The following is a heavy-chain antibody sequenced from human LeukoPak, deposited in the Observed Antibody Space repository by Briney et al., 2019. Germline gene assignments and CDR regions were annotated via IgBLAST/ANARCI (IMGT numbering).Heavy chain of an antibody. CDR3: ARPRSLTTVVTPDFDY. CDR2: ISSSGSTI. CDR1: GFTFSDYY. V-gene: IGHV3-11*01. D-gene: IGHD4-23*01. Sequence: GGSLRLSCAASGFTFSDYYMSWIRQAPGKGLEWVSYISSSGSTIYYADSVKGRFTISRDNAKNSLYLQMNSLRAEDTAVYYCARPRSLTTVVTPDFDYWGQGTLVTVSS. J-gene: IGHJ4*02.